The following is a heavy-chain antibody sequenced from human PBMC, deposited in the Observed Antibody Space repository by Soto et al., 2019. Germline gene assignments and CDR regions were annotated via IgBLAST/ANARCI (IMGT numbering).Heavy chain of an antibody. D-gene: IGHD3-10*01. CDR1: GFTFSSYW. CDR2: IKQDGSEK. CDR3: ARDYYYGSGSYYTN. Sequence: GGSLRLSCAASGFTFSSYWMSWVRQAPGKGLEWVANIKQDGSEKYYVDSVKGRFTISRDNAKNSLYLQMNSLRAEDTAVYYCARDYYYGSGSYYTNWGQGTLVTVSS. V-gene: IGHV3-7*01. J-gene: IGHJ4*02.